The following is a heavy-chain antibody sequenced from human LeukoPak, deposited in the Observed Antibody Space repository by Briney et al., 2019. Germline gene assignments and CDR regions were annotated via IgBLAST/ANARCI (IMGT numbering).Heavy chain of an antibody. D-gene: IGHD3/OR15-3a*01. CDR3: TTWTGGISY. CDR2: ISTSSSYI. CDR1: GFTFSSYS. J-gene: IGHJ4*02. Sequence: GGSLRLSCAASGFTFSSYSMSWVRQAPGKGLEWVSSISTSSSYIYYADSVKGRFTISRDNAKNSLYLQMNSLRAEDTAVYYCTTWTGGISYWGQGTLVTVSS. V-gene: IGHV3-21*01.